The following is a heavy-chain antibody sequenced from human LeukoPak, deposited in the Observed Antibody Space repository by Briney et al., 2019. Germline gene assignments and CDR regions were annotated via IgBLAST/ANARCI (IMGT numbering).Heavy chain of an antibody. D-gene: IGHD5-24*01. CDR2: ITSSGGTM. J-gene: IGHJ4*02. CDR3: ARVTVEMDRDF. CDR1: GLTFSSYS. Sequence: QAGGSLRLSCAASGLTFSSYSMSWVRQAPGKGLEWVSYITSSGGTMYYADSVRGRFTISRDNAKNSLYLQMTSLRGEDTGVYYCARVTVEMDRDFWGQGTLVTVSS. V-gene: IGHV3-48*01.